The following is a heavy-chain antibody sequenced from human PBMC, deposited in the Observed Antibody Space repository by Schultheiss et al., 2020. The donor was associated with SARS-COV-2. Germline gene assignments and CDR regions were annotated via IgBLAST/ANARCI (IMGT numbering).Heavy chain of an antibody. Sequence: ASVKVSCKASGYTFTSYGISWVRQAPGQGLEWMGWINPNSGGTNYAQKFQGRVTMTRNTSISTAYMELSSLRSEDTAVYYCASSMTTVTTHSLNYYYYGMDVWGQGTTVTVSS. CDR3: ASSMTTVTTHSLNYYYYGMDV. V-gene: IGHV1-8*02. CDR2: INPNSGGT. CDR1: GYTFTSYG. J-gene: IGHJ6*02. D-gene: IGHD4-17*01.